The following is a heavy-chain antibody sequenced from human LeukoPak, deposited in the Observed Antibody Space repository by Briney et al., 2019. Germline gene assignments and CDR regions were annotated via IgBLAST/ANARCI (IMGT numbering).Heavy chain of an antibody. CDR2: IIPIFGTA. J-gene: IGHJ4*01. CDR3: AREYYGSGYLDY. Sequence: SVKVSCKASGGTFSSYAISWVRQAPGQGLEWMGGIIPIFGTANYAQKFQGRVTITADESTSTAYMELSSLRSEDTAVYYCAREYYGSGYLDYWGQEPWSPSPQ. V-gene: IGHV1-69*13. CDR1: GGTFSSYA. D-gene: IGHD3-10*01.